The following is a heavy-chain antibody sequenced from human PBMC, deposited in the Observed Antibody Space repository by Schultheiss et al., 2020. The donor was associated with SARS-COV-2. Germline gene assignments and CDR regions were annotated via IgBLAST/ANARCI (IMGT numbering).Heavy chain of an antibody. Sequence: SQTLSLTCAVYGGSFSDHYWNWIRQPPGKGLEWIGRIYTSGSTNYNPSLKSRVTMSVDTSKNQFSLKLSFVTAADTAVYYCARGGTGYYYDSSGYYYWGQGTLVTVSS. D-gene: IGHD3-22*01. J-gene: IGHJ4*02. V-gene: IGHV4-59*10. CDR1: GGSFSDHY. CDR3: ARGGTGYYYDSSGYYY. CDR2: IYTSGST.